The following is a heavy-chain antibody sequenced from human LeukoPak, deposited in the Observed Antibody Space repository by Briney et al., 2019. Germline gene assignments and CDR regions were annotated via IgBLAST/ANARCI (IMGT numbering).Heavy chain of an antibody. J-gene: IGHJ4*02. V-gene: IGHV3-23*01. CDR3: AKRGVVIRVFLVGFHKEAFYFES. CDR1: GVTLSNYG. D-gene: IGHD3/OR15-3a*01. Sequence: GGSLRLSCAVSGVTLSNYGMSWVRQAPGKGLEWVAGISGSGGSTIYADSVKGRFTISRDNPKNTLYLQMNSLRAEDTAFYFCAKRGVVIRVFLVGFHKEAFYFESWGQGALVTVSS. CDR2: ISGSGGST.